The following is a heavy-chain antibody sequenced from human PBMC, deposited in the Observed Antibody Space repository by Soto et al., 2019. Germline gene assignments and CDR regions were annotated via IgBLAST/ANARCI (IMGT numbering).Heavy chain of an antibody. CDR3: ARLRRALLTFAY. CDR2: ISDSGCTS. V-gene: IGHV3-23*04. D-gene: IGHD2-15*01. CDR1: GVIFSYYV. J-gene: IGHJ4*02. Sequence: EVQLVDSGGGLVQPAGSLRHSWAASGVIFSYYVMSWVRQAPGKGLEWVSSISDSGCTSYYAASVMGRFTISSDNSKNTLYLQMNSLRAEDTAIYYCARLRRALLTFAYGVQGTLVSFS.